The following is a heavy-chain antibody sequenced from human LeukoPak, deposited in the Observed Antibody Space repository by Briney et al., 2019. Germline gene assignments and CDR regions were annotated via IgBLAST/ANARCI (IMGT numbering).Heavy chain of an antibody. CDR2: INAGNGNT. CDR1: GYTFTSYA. D-gene: IGHD3-3*01. CDR3: AREDFWSGYGMDV. V-gene: IGHV1-3*01. Sequence: ASVKVSCKASGYTFTSYAIHWVRQAPGQRLEWMGWINAGNGNTKYSQKFQGRVTITRDTSASTAYMELSSLRSEDTGVYYCAREDFWSGYGMDVWGQGTTVTVSS. J-gene: IGHJ6*02.